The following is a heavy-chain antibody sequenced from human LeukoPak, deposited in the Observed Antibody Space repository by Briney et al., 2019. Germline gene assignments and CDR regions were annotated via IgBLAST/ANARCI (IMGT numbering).Heavy chain of an antibody. CDR2: IHYTGST. V-gene: IGHV4-34*01. Sequence: GSLRLSCAASGFTFSSYAMTWVRQPPGKGLEWVGEIHYTGSTNYKPSLKSRATISGDTSKNQISLRLTSVTAADTAVYYCARGRPGTGKYYFDLWGRGTLVTVSS. CDR1: GFTFSSYA. CDR3: ARGRPGTGKYYFDL. J-gene: IGHJ2*01. D-gene: IGHD1-1*01.